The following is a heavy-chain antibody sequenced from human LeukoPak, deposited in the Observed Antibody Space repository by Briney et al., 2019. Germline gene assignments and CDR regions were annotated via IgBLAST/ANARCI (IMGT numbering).Heavy chain of an antibody. CDR1: GFTFSSYA. J-gene: IGHJ4*02. Sequence: GGSLRLSCAASGFTFSSYAMSWVRQAPGKGLEWVSAISGSGGSTYYADSVKGRFTISRDNSKSTLYLQMNSLRAEDTAVYYCAKGGDYDILTGYYYYFDYWGQGTLVTVSS. CDR3: AKGGDYDILTGYYYYFDY. D-gene: IGHD3-9*01. V-gene: IGHV3-23*01. CDR2: ISGSGGST.